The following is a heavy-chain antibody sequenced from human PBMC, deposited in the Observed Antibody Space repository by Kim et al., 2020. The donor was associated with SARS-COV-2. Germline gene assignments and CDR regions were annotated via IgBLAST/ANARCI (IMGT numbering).Heavy chain of an antibody. CDR1: GYTFTSYA. CDR3: ARDHIIGYPYYEFWSGWYWFDP. D-gene: IGHD3-3*01. V-gene: IGHV7-4-1*02. J-gene: IGHJ5*02. Sequence: ASVKVSCKASGYTFTSYAMNWVRQAPGQGLEWMGWINTNTGNPTYAQGFTGRFVFSLDTSVRTAYPQISSLKTEDTALYYCARDHIIGYPYYEFWSGWYWFDPWGQGTLVTVSS. CDR2: INTNTGNP.